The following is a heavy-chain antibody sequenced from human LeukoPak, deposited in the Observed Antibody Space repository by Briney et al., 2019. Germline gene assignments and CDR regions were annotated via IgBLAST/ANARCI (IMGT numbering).Heavy chain of an antibody. D-gene: IGHD6-13*01. CDR3: ARHSGHSSTNDAFDI. J-gene: IGHJ3*02. CDR1: DGSINGYY. CDR2: MYSGGTT. V-gene: IGHV4-59*01. Sequence: TPSETLSLTCTVSDGSINGYYWSWIRQPPGKGLDWIGYMYSGGTTNYSPSLKGRVTISEDMSKNQFSLKLTSVTAADTAVYYCARHSGHSSTNDAFDIWGQGTMVIVSS.